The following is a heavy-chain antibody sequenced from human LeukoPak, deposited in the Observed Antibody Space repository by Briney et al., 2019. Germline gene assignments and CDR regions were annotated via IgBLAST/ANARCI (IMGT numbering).Heavy chain of an antibody. CDR3: ARGDHDYGDHYYYYYMDV. J-gene: IGHJ6*03. CDR1: GYTFTSYY. Sequence: ASVKVSCKASGYTFTSYYMHWVRQAPGQGLEWMGIINPSGGSTSYAQKFQGRVTMTRDMSTSTVYMELSSLRSEDTAVYYCARGDHDYGDHYYYYYMDVWGKGTTVTISS. D-gene: IGHD4-17*01. V-gene: IGHV1-46*01. CDR2: INPSGGST.